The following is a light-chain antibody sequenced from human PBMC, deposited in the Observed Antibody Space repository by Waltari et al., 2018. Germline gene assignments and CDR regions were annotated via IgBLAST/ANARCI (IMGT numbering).Light chain of an antibody. CDR3: SSYTSRSTVV. Sequence: QSALTQPPSVSVSPGQSVTLSCTGTRSDVGSYNSVSWYQQPPGTAPKLLIYEVPNRPSGVPHRFSGSKSVNTASLTISGLQAEDEADYYCSSYTSRSTVVFGGGTKLTVL. V-gene: IGLV2-18*02. J-gene: IGLJ3*02. CDR2: EVP. CDR1: RSDVGSYNS.